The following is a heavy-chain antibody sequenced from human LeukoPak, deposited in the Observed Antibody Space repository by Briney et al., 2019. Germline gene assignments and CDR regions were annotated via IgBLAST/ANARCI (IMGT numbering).Heavy chain of an antibody. CDR3: ARDIVGATTETFDY. V-gene: IGHV1-46*01. Sequence: ASVKVSCKASGYTFTNYWVHWVRQAPGQGLEWMGVINPSGGNTNYAQKFQGRVTLTRDTSARTVYMELSSLRSEDTAFYYCARDIVGATTETFDYWGQGTLVTVSS. CDR1: GYTFTNYW. CDR2: INPSGGNT. J-gene: IGHJ4*02. D-gene: IGHD1-26*01.